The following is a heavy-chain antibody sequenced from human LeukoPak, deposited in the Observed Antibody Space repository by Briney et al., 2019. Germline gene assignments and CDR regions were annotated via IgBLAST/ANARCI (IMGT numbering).Heavy chain of an antibody. CDR2: ISYDGSNK. CDR1: GFTFSSYA. D-gene: IGHD3-9*01. J-gene: IGHJ4*02. CDR3: ARGQYYDILTGYYTD. Sequence: PGGSLGLSCAASGFTFSSYAMHWVRQAPGKGLEWVAVISYDGSNKYYADSVKGRFTISRDNSKNTLYLQMNSLRAEDTAVYYCARGQYYDILTGYYTDWGQGTLVTVSS. V-gene: IGHV3-30-3*01.